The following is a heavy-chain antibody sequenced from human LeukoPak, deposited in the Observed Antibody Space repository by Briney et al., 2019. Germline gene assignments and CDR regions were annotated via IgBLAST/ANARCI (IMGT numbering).Heavy chain of an antibody. Sequence: GGSLRLSCAASGFTFSNAWMSWVRQAPGKGLEWVGRIKSKTDGGTTDYAAPVKGRFTISRDDSKNTLYLQMNSLKTEDTAVYYCTTDYPRLVGALGAFDIWGQGTMVTVSS. CDR2: IKSKTDGGTT. D-gene: IGHD4/OR15-4a*01. V-gene: IGHV3-15*01. CDR3: TTDYPRLVGALGAFDI. J-gene: IGHJ3*02. CDR1: GFTFSNAW.